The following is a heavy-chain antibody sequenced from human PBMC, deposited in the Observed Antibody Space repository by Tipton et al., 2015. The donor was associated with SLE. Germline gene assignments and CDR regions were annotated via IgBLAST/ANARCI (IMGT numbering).Heavy chain of an antibody. D-gene: IGHD6-13*01. CDR3: AAALVLNFDY. J-gene: IGHJ4*02. CDR1: GFTFSSYA. Sequence: SLRLSCAASGFTFSSYAMHWVRQAPGKGLEWVAVISYDGSNKYYADSVKGRFTISRDNSKNTRYLQMNSLRAEDTAVYYCAAALVLNFDYWGQGTLVTVSS. V-gene: IGHV3-30*04. CDR2: ISYDGSNK.